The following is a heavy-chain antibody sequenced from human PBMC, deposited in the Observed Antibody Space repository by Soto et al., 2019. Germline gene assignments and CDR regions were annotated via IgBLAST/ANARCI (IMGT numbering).Heavy chain of an antibody. Sequence: SETLSPTCAVYGGSFSGYYWSWIRQSPGKGLEWIGEINHSGSTNYNPSLESRVTISVDTSKNQFSLKLASVTAADTAVYYCGSGRGSENYWGQGTLVTVSS. CDR2: INHSGST. CDR3: GSGRGSENY. CDR1: GGSFSGYY. V-gene: IGHV4-34*01. J-gene: IGHJ4*02. D-gene: IGHD3-10*01.